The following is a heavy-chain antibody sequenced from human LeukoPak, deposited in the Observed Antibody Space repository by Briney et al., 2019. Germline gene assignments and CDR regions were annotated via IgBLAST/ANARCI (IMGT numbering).Heavy chain of an antibody. CDR2: TNYRSKWYN. Sequence: SQTLSLTCAISGDSVSGNSSGWNWIRQSPSRGLEWLGRTNYRSKWYNEYAVSVKSRITISPDTSRNQFSLQLNSVTPEDTAVYYCAGSKSYFRYWGQGTLLTVSS. CDR3: AGSKSYFRY. CDR1: GDSVSGNSSG. J-gene: IGHJ4*02. V-gene: IGHV6-1*01.